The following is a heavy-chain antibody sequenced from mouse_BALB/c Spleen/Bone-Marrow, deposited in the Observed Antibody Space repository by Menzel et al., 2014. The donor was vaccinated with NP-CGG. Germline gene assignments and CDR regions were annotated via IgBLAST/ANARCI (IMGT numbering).Heavy chain of an antibody. D-gene: IGHD2-1*01. J-gene: IGHJ4*01. CDR1: GYTFTSYY. CDR2: INPSNGVN. V-gene: IGHV1S81*02. Sequence: VQLQQSGAELVKPGASVKLSCKASGYTFTSYYMYWVKQRPGQGLEWIGGINPSNGVNNFNEKFKSKASLTVDKSSSTAYMQLSSLTSEDSAVYYCSRGGNFDVMDYWGQGTSVTVSS. CDR3: SRGGNFDVMDY.